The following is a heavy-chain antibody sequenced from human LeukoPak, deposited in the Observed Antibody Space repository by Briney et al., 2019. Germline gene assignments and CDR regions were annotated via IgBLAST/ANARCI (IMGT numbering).Heavy chain of an antibody. CDR2: INHRGIT. D-gene: IGHD4-17*01. CDR3: VRDPSEDGDFFFDS. J-gene: IGHJ4*02. Sequence: PSETLSLTCAVSGNSISNGDYWGWIRQSPGKGLEWIGNINHRGITFYNPSLESRVTISVDTSKNQFFLRVTPVTAADTAVYYCVRDPSEDGDFFFDSWGQGTLVTVSS. CDR1: GNSISNGDY. V-gene: IGHV4-38-2*02.